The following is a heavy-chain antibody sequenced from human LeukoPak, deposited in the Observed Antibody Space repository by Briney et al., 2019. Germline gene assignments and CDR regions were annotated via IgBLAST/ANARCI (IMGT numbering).Heavy chain of an antibody. V-gene: IGHV3-23*01. J-gene: IGHJ4*02. CDR1: GFTFSSYA. CDR2: ITGSGGGT. Sequence: GGSLRLSCAASGFTFSSYAMSWVRQAPGKGLEWVSTITGSGGGTYYADSVKGRFSISRDNSKNTLYLQVNSLRAEDTALYYCAKDQNAYNYVFDYWGQGTLVTVSS. CDR3: AKDQNAYNYVFDY. D-gene: IGHD5-24*01.